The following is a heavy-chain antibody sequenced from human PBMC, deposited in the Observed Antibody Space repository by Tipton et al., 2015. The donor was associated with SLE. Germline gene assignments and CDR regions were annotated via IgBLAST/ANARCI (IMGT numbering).Heavy chain of an antibody. D-gene: IGHD6-19*01. CDR2: IRSKLNNYAT. V-gene: IGHV3-73*01. Sequence: SLRLSCAASGFTFSGSAIHWVRQAPGKGLEWVGRIRSKLNNYATEYAASLKGRFTLTRDDSKNTAYLQMDSLRAEDTAVYYCAKDKGSGSFYFDYWGQGPLVTVSS. J-gene: IGHJ4*02. CDR3: AKDKGSGSFYFDY. CDR1: GFTFSGSA.